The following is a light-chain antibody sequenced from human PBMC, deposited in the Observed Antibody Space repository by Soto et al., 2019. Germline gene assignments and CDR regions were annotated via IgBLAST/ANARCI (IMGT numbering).Light chain of an antibody. CDR3: QQYDNSPIT. CDR1: QSVSSN. J-gene: IGKJ5*01. V-gene: IGKV3-20*01. Sequence: EIVMTQSPATLSVSPGEGATLSCRASQSVSSNLAWYQQKPGQAPRLLIYGASSRATGIPDRFSGTGSETDFTLTISRLEPEDFAVYYCQQYDNSPITFGQGTRLEIK. CDR2: GAS.